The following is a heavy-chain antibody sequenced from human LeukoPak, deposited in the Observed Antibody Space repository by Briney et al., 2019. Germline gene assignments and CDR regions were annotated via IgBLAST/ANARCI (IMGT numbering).Heavy chain of an antibody. V-gene: IGHV4-59*01. CDR2: IYYTGST. CDR1: GGSISSYY. D-gene: IGHD5-18*01. CDR3: ARVRNSYGERDFDY. Sequence: ASETLSLTCTVSGGSISSYYWSWIRQPPGEGLEWIGYIYYTGSTNYNPSLKSRVTMSLDTSKNHFSLQLSSVTAADTAVYYCARVRNSYGERDFDYWGQGILVTVSS. J-gene: IGHJ4*02.